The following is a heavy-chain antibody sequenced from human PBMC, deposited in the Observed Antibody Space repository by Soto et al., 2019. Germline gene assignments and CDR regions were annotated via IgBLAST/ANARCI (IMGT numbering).Heavy chain of an antibody. CDR3: AKDALTVAGPQRGSLDV. J-gene: IGHJ6*02. D-gene: IGHD6-19*01. Sequence: GGSLRLSCAASGFTLSRKGMHWVRQAPGRGLEWVAVISYDGSNKYYGDSVKGRFTISRDNSKNTVYLQMNRLRAEDTAVYYCAKDALTVAGPQRGSLDVWGQGTTATVSS. V-gene: IGHV3-30*18. CDR2: ISYDGSNK. CDR1: GFTLSRKG.